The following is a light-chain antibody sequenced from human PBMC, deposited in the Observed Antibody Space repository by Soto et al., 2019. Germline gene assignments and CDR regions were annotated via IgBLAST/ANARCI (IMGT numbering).Light chain of an antibody. CDR3: SSYTTSSTVV. V-gene: IGLV2-14*03. Sequence: QSVLTQPRSVSGSPGRSVTISCTGTSSDVGGYNFVSWYQQHPGKAPKLMIYEVSNRPSGVSNRFSGSKSGNTASLTISGLQPEDEADYYCSSYTTSSTVVFGTGTKVTVL. CDR1: SSDVGGYNF. CDR2: EVS. J-gene: IGLJ1*01.